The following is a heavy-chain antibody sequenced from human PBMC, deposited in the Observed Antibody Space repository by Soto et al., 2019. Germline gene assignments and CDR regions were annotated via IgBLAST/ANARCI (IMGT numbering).Heavy chain of an antibody. CDR1: GGSISSGGYY. V-gene: IGHV4-31*03. Sequence: QVQLQESGPGLVKPSQTLSLTCTVSGGSISSGGYYWSWIRQHPGKGLEWIGYIYYSGSTYYNPSLKSRVTISVDTSKNQFSLKLSSVTAADTAVYYCARSLYDILTGYYFDYWGQGTLVTVSS. CDR2: IYYSGST. D-gene: IGHD3-9*01. J-gene: IGHJ4*02. CDR3: ARSLYDILTGYYFDY.